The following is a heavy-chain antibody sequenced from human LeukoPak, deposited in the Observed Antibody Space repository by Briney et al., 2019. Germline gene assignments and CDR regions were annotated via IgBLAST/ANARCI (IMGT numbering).Heavy chain of an antibody. V-gene: IGHV3-7*01. D-gene: IGHD5-12*01. CDR2: INQVGSSK. Sequence: GGSLRLSCAASGFSFTTYWMGWVRQAPGKGPEWVANINQVGSSKYFVDSVKGRFTISRDNAKHSVVLQLNSLRAEDTAVYYCARGQRCGNSGYYFAYWGQGTLVTVSS. J-gene: IGHJ4*02. CDR1: GFSFTTYW. CDR3: ARGQRCGNSGYYFAY.